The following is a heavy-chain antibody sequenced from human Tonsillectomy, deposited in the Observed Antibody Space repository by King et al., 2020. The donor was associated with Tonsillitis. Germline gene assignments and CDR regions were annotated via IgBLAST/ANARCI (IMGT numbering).Heavy chain of an antibody. CDR3: ARYGYCSGGSCYSGSMDV. Sequence: VQLVESGGGLIQPGGSLRLSCAASGFTVSSNYMYWFRQAPGKGLEGVSVIYSGGSTYYADSVKGRFTISRDNSKYTLYLQMNSLRAEDTAMYYCARYGYCSGGSCYSGSMDVWGQGTTVTVSS. J-gene: IGHJ6*02. V-gene: IGHV3-53*01. D-gene: IGHD2-15*01. CDR1: GFTVSSNY. CDR2: IYSGGST.